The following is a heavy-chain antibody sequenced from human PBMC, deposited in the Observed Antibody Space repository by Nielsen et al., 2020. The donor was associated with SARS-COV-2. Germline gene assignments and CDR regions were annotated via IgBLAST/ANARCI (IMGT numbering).Heavy chain of an antibody. V-gene: IGHV3-53*01. CDR2: IDVGGDT. J-gene: IGHJ3*02. CDR3: ARDLAGDAFDT. CDR1: GFTVSNNY. D-gene: IGHD2-21*01. Sequence: SLNISCAASGFTVSNNYMSWVRHAPGRRLEWVSVIDVGGDTDYTDSVKGRFTMSRDNSRNTLYLQMNSLRVDDTAVYYCARDLAGDAFDTWGQGTMVTVSS.